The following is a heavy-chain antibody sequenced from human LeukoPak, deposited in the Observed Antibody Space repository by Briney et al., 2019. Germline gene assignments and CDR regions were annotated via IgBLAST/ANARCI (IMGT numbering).Heavy chain of an antibody. J-gene: IGHJ5*02. D-gene: IGHD3-3*01. CDR3: ARHLGDPEWLLFLLPNWFDP. CDR1: GYSFTSYW. CDR2: IYPGDSDT. V-gene: IGHV5-51*01. Sequence: GESLKISCKGSGYSFTSYWIGWLRQMPGKGLEWMGIIYPGDSDTRYSPSFQGQVTISADQSISTAYLQWSSLKASDTAMYYCARHLGDPEWLLFLLPNWFDPWGQGTLVTVSS.